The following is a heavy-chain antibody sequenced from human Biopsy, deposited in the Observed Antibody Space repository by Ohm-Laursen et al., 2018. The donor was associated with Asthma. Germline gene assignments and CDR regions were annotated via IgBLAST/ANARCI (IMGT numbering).Heavy chain of an antibody. CDR1: GFTFHNYV. Sequence: SLRLSCAASGFTFHNYVMHWVRQAPGKGLEWVAGIFFDGSNKYYADSVKGRFTISRDNSKETLYLQVNSLRGDDTAVYYCARGKTWGRSYYFDYWGQGTLVTVSS. CDR2: IFFDGSNK. D-gene: IGHD6-6*01. CDR3: ARGKTWGRSYYFDY. V-gene: IGHV3-30-3*01. J-gene: IGHJ4*02.